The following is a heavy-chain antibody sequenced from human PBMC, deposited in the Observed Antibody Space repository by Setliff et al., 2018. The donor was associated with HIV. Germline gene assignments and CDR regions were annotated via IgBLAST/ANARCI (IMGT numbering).Heavy chain of an antibody. Sequence: SETLSLTCTVSGGSISGYYWSWIRQPPGKGLEWIGYIYYIGNTNYNPSLKGRVTLSVDTSKSQFSLTLTSVTAADTAVYYCARQMPIPGIAITPVDYWGQGALVTVSS. CDR3: ARQMPIPGIAITPVDY. CDR1: GGSISGYY. D-gene: IGHD5-12*01. V-gene: IGHV4-59*08. CDR2: IYYIGNT. J-gene: IGHJ4*02.